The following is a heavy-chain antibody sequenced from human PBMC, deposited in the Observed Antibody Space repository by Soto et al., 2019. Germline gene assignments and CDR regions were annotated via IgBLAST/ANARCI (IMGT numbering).Heavy chain of an antibody. V-gene: IGHV1-46*03. D-gene: IGHD3-9*01. CDR2: INPSGGST. J-gene: IGHJ4*02. CDR3: ARVGYYDILTGYPSGFDY. CDR1: GYTFTSYY. Sequence: ASVKVSCKASGYTFTSYYMHWVRQAPGQGLGWMGIINPSGGSTSYAQKFQGRVTMTRDTSTSTVYMELSSLRSEDTAVYYCARVGYYDILTGYPSGFDYWGQGTLVTVSS.